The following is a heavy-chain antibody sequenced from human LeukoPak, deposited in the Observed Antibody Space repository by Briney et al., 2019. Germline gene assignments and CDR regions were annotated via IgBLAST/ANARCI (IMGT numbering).Heavy chain of an antibody. CDR2: IWFDGSET. Sequence: GGSLRLSWAASGFTFSDYAMHWVRQAPGKGLEWVAVIWFDGSETYYADSVMGRFTISRDKSKNTLVLQMNSLRADDTAVYYCAKDNMDTSSCLDYWGQGTLVTVSS. CDR1: GFTFSDYA. CDR3: AKDNMDTSSCLDY. V-gene: IGHV3-33*03. J-gene: IGHJ4*02. D-gene: IGHD5-18*01.